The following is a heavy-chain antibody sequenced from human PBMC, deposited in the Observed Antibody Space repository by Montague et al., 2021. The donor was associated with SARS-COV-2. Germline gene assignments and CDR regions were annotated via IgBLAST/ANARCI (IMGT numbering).Heavy chain of an antibody. CDR2: IYYSGST. J-gene: IGHJ6*02. D-gene: IGHD3-3*01. Sequence: TLSLTCTVSGGSVSSGSYYWSWIRQPPGKGLEWIGYIYYSGSTNYNPSLKSRVTISVDTSKNQFSLKLSSVTAADTAVYYCARDPWRITIFGVVTRYGMDVWGQGTTVTVSS. CDR1: GGSVSSGSYY. V-gene: IGHV4-61*01. CDR3: ARDPWRITIFGVVTRYGMDV.